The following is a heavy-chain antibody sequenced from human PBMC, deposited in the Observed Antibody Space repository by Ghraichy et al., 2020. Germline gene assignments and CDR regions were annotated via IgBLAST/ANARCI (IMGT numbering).Heavy chain of an antibody. D-gene: IGHD2-15*01. CDR3: ARRTCSGGSCYFDY. Sequence: SQTLSLTCTVSGGSISSYYWSWIRQPPGKGLEWIGYIYTSGSTNYNPSLKSRVTISVDTSKNQFSLKLSSVTAADTAVYYCARRTCSGGSCYFDYWGQGTLVTVSS. V-gene: IGHV4-4*09. CDR2: IYTSGST. CDR1: GGSISSYY. J-gene: IGHJ4*02.